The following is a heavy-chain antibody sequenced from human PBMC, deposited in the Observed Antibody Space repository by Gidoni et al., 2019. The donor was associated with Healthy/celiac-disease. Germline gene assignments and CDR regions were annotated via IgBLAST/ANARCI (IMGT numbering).Heavy chain of an antibody. CDR3: ARNVRGGGDYYYYYMDV. V-gene: IGHV4-4*07. J-gene: IGHJ6*03. CDR2: IYTRVSP. CDR1: GGSIRRYY. D-gene: IGHD3-10*02. Sequence: QVQLQESGPGLVKPSETLSLTCTVSGGSIRRYYWSWIRQPAGKGLEWIGPIYTRVSPTYNPSLKSRVTMSVDTSKNQFSLKLSSVTAADTAVYYCARNVRGGGDYYYYYMDVWGKGTTVTVSS.